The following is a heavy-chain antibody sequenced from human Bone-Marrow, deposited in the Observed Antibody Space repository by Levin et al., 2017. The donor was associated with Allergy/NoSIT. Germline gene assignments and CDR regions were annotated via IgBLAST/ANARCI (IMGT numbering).Heavy chain of an antibody. V-gene: IGHV3-11*04. CDR1: GFIFSDHF. CDR3: ARDGRDCSGGTCSLMPYDS. CDR2: ISSSGTTI. Sequence: GGSLRLSCAASGFIFSDHFMTWIRQAPGKGLEWISYISSSGTTINYADSVKGRFTISRDNAKSTLFLQMSSLRAEDTAVYYCARDGRDCSGGTCSLMPYDSWGQGKLITVSS. J-gene: IGHJ4*02. D-gene: IGHD2-15*01.